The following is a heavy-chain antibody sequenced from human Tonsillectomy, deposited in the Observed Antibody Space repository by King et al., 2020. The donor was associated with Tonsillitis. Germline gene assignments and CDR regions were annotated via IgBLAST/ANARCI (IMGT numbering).Heavy chain of an antibody. CDR1: GFTFSSYG. CDR3: AKYRDSGDYEPLDH. J-gene: IGHJ4*02. Sequence: VQLVESGGGVVQSGGSLRLSCAASGFTFSSYGMHWVRQAPGKGLKWVAYISYDGSNKYYADAVKGRFTISRDISKNTVYLQMSSLRVEDTAVYYCAKYRDSGDYEPLDHWGQGTLVTVS. D-gene: IGHD4-17*01. V-gene: IGHV3-30*02. CDR2: ISYDGSNK.